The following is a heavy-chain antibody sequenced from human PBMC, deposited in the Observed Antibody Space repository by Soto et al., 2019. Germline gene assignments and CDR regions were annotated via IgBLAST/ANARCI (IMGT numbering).Heavy chain of an antibody. D-gene: IGHD5-18*01. CDR2: LYYSGST. J-gene: IGHJ4*02. Sequence: QVQLQESGPGLVKPSQTLSLTCTVSGCSISSGDYYWSWIRQPPGKCLEWIGNLYYSGSTFYNPSLKSRLTISVATSKNQVSLKLSSVTAADTDVYYCARAPVTWLQLYEGWGQGPLVTVSS. CDR3: ARAPVTWLQLYEG. V-gene: IGHV4-30-4*01. CDR1: GCSISSGDYY.